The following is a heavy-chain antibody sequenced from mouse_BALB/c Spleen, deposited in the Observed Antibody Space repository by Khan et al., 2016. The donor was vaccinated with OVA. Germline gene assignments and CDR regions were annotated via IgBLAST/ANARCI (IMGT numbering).Heavy chain of an antibody. Sequence: QMQLEESGAELMKPGASVKISCKATGYTFSSYWIEWVKQRPGHGLEWIGEILPGSGSNNYNAKFKGKATFTADTSSNTAYMQLSSLTSEDSAVYYCARGNYYGSSSWFGYWGQGTLVTVS. CDR1: GYTFSSYW. D-gene: IGHD1-1*01. CDR2: ILPGSGSN. J-gene: IGHJ3*01. CDR3: ARGNYYGSSSWFGY. V-gene: IGHV1-9*01.